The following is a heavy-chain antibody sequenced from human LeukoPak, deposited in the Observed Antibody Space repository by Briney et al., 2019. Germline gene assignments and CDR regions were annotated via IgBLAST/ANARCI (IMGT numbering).Heavy chain of an antibody. CDR1: GFTFDDYA. CDR2: ISWNSGSI. J-gene: IGHJ4*02. CDR3: AKAIVVVPAALDY. Sequence: GRSLRLSCAASGFTFDDYAMHWVRQAPGKGLEWVSGISWNSGSIGYADSVKGRFTISRDNSKNTLYLQMNSLRAEDTAVYYCAKAIVVVPAALDYWGQGTLVTVSS. D-gene: IGHD2-2*01. V-gene: IGHV3-9*01.